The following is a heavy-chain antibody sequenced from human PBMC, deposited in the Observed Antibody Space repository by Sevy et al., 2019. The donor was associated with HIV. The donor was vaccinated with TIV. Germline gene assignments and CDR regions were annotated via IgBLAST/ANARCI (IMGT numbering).Heavy chain of an antibody. D-gene: IGHD3-9*01. CDR2: IKADGSQK. J-gene: IGHJ4*02. V-gene: IGHV3-7*01. Sequence: GGSLRLSCAASGFSFSKYWMSWVRQAPGKGLEWVANIKADGSQKNYLESVKGRFTISRENARNILYLQMNNLRADDTAVYYCARDRDILSGYPSHYFDYWGQGTLVTVSS. CDR1: GFSFSKYW. CDR3: ARDRDILSGYPSHYFDY.